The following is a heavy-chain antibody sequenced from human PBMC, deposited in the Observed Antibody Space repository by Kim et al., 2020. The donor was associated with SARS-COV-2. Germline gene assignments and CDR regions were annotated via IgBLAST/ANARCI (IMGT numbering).Heavy chain of an antibody. CDR3: ATDGGYCSSTSCPFDP. D-gene: IGHD2-2*01. CDR1: GYTLTELS. J-gene: IGHJ5*02. V-gene: IGHV1-24*01. CDR2: FDPEDGET. Sequence: ASVKVSCKVSGYTLTELSMHWVRQAPGKGLEWMGGFDPEDGETIYAQKFQGRVTMTEDTSTDTAYMELSSLRSEDTAVYYCATDGGYCSSTSCPFDPWGQGTLVTVSS.